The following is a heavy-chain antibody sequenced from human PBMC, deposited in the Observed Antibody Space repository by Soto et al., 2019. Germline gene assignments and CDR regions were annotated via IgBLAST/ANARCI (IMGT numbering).Heavy chain of an antibody. J-gene: IGHJ6*02. CDR2: IYPGDSDT. V-gene: IGHV5-51*01. Sequence: EAKRPGESLKISCKGSGYSFTSYWIGWVRQMPGKGLEWMGIIYPGDSDTRYSPSFQGQVTISADKSISTAYLQWSSLKASDTAMYYCARLWPKGPAAMYYYGMDVWGQGTTVTVSS. CDR3: ARLWPKGPAAMYYYGMDV. D-gene: IGHD2-2*01. CDR1: GYSFTSYW.